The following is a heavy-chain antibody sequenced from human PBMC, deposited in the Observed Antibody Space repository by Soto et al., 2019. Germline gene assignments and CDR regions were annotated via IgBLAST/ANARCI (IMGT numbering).Heavy chain of an antibody. Sequence: SETLSPTCPVSGGPITSGGYSWSWIRQPPGEGLEWIGYMYHSGGTYYNPSLKSRVTLSIDRTKKQFSLKLKSVTAADTAVYFCARTMTTSGWFDPWGQGTLVTVSS. CDR2: MYHSGGT. V-gene: IGHV4-30-2*01. CDR1: GGPITSGGYS. CDR3: ARTMTTSGWFDP. J-gene: IGHJ5*02. D-gene: IGHD4-17*01.